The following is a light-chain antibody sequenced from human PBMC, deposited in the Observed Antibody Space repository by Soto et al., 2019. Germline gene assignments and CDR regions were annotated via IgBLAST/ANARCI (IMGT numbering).Light chain of an antibody. Sequence: QSVLTQPASVSGSPGQSITISCTGTSSDVGSYNLVSWYQQHPGKAPKLMIYEGSKRPSGVSNRFSGSKSGNKASLTISGLQAEDEDDYYSCSYAGSSTFAVFGTGTKVTVL. CDR1: SSDVGSYNL. V-gene: IGLV2-23*03. CDR2: EGS. J-gene: IGLJ1*01. CDR3: CSYAGSSTFAV.